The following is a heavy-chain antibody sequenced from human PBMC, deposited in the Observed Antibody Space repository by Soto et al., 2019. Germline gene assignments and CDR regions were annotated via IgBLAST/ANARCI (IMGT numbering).Heavy chain of an antibody. CDR1: GYSFTSYW. D-gene: IGHD7-27*01. Sequence: GQSLKISCKGSGYSFTSYWVSWVRQMPGKGLEWMGRIDPSDSYTNYSPSFQGHVTISADKSISTAYLQWSSLKASDTAMYYCATLAPNAGANWGTFLDYWGQGTRVTLYS. V-gene: IGHV5-10-1*01. CDR2: IDPSDSYT. J-gene: IGHJ4*02. CDR3: ATLAPNAGANWGTFLDY.